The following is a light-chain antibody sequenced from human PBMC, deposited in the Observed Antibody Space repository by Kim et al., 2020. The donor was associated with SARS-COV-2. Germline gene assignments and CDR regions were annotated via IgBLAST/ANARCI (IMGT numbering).Light chain of an antibody. V-gene: IGKV1-5*03. CDR1: QSISSY. CDR3: QQYKTSPWT. J-gene: IGKJ1*01. CDR2: KAS. Sequence: DIQMTQSPSTLSASAGDRITITCRASQSISSYLAWYQQKPGKAPELLIYKASILESGVPSRFSGSGSGTEFTLTISSLQPDDFASFYCQQYKTSPWTFGQGTKVDIK.